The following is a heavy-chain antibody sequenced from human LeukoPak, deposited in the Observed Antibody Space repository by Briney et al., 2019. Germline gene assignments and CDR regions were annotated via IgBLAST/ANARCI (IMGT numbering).Heavy chain of an antibody. CDR2: IYYSGST. J-gene: IGHJ4*02. V-gene: IGHV4-30-4*01. D-gene: IGHD3-10*01. Sequence: SETLSLTCTVSGGSISSGDYYWSRIRQPPGKGLEWIGYIYYSGSTYYNPSLKSRVTISVDTSKNQFSLKLSSVTAADTAVYYCARALDEFGSFDYWGQGTLVTVSS. CDR3: ARALDEFGSFDY. CDR1: GGSISSGDYY.